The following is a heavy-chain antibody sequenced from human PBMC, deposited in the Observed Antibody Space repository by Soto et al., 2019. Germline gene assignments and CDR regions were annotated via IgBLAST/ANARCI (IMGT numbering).Heavy chain of an antibody. CDR2: IYPGDSDT. Sequence: HGESLKISCKGSGYMLASYWIGWVRQMPGKGLECMAIIYPGDSDTRYSPSFQGQVTISADKSISTAYLQWSSLKASATAMYFCARLGTPDSVLVPRGNRNRYGLDVCAQGSTVPVSS. J-gene: IGHJ6*02. CDR1: GYMLASYW. CDR3: ARLGTPDSVLVPRGNRNRYGLDV. D-gene: IGHD1-1*01. V-gene: IGHV5-51*01.